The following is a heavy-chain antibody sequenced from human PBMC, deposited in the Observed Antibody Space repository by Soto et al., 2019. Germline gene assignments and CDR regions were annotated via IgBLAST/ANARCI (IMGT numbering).Heavy chain of an antibody. D-gene: IGHD6-13*01. CDR2: ISGSGGST. CDR3: AKDFRSGIAAPGYYSMDV. Sequence: LRLSCAASGFTFSSYAMSWVRQAPGKGLEWVSAISGSGGSTYYADSVKGRFTISRDNSKNTLYLQMNSLRAEDTAVYYCAKDFRSGIAAPGYYSMDVWGQGTTVTVSS. V-gene: IGHV3-23*01. CDR1: GFTFSSYA. J-gene: IGHJ6*02.